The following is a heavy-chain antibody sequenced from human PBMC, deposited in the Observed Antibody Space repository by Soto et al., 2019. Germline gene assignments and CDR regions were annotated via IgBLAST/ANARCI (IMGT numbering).Heavy chain of an antibody. J-gene: IGHJ5*02. CDR2: INHLGST. V-gene: IGHV4-34*01. CDR3: ARELYDYVWGSYPYPNWFDP. Sequence: PSETLSLTCAVYGGSLSGHYLSWLRQRPGKGLEWIGEINHLGSTDDNPSLRSRVTVSVDSSKNQFSLRLTSVTAADTAVYYCARELYDYVWGSYPYPNWFDPWGQGTLVTVSS. D-gene: IGHD3-16*02. CDR1: GGSLSGHY.